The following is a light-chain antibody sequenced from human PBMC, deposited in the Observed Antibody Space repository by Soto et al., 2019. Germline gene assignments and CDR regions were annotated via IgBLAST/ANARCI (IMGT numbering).Light chain of an antibody. Sequence: EIVLTQSPGTLSLCPGETATLSCRASQSVSSTYLAWYQQKPGQAPRLLIYGASSRATGIPDRFSGSGSGTDFTHTITRLEPEDFAVYYCQQYGGSITFGQGTRLEIE. V-gene: IGKV3-20*01. CDR3: QQYGGSIT. CDR1: QSVSSTY. J-gene: IGKJ5*01. CDR2: GAS.